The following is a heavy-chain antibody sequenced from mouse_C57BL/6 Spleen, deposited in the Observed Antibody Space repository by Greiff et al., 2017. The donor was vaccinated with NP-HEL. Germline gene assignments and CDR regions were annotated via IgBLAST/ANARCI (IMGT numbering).Heavy chain of an antibody. CDR3: ASGYGRDAMDY. D-gene: IGHD1-1*01. V-gene: IGHV3-1*01. J-gene: IGHJ4*01. CDR2: ISYSGST. CDR1: GYSITSGYD. Sequence: EVQLQQSGPGMVKPSQSLSLTCTVTGYSITSGYDWHWIRHFPGNKLEWMGYISYSGSTNYNPSLKSRTSITHDTSTNHFFLKLNSVTTEDTATYYCASGYGRDAMDYWGQGTSVTVSA.